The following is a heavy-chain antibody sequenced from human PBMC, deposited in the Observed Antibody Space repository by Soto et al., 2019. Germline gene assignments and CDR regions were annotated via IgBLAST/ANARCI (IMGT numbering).Heavy chain of an antibody. CDR3: AREGTSTSTGMDY. Sequence: QVQLVQSGAEVRKPGASVTASCETSGDTFNNYVINWVRQAPAQGPEWMGRIIPIVGKTIYAQRYQGRVTITADKATTTVYMDLSSLRIDDTAVYFCAREGTSTSTGMDYWGQGSLVTVSS. V-gene: IGHV1-69*04. D-gene: IGHD2-2*01. CDR2: IIPIVGKT. J-gene: IGHJ4*02. CDR1: GDTFNNYV.